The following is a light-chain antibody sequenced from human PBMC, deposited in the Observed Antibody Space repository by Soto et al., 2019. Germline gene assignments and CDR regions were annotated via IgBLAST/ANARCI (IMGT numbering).Light chain of an antibody. V-gene: IGKV1-5*03. CDR1: QNIGSW. CDR3: QQYSPYSART. CDR2: KAS. J-gene: IGKJ1*01. Sequence: DIQMTQSPSTLSASVGDRVTVTCRASQNIGSWVAWYQQKPGKAPNLLIYKASTLENGVPSRFSGTGSGTEFPLTIRSLQPDDFATYYCQQYSPYSARTFGQGTKVEVK.